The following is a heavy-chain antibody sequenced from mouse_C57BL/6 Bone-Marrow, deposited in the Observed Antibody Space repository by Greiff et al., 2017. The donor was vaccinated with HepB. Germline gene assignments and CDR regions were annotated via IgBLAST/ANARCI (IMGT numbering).Heavy chain of an antibody. V-gene: IGHV1-15*01. CDR3: TRRLLRPFDY. D-gene: IGHD1-2*01. CDR1: GYTFTDYE. J-gene: IGHJ2*01. Sequence: QVQLKESGAELVRPGASVTLSCKASGYTFTDYEMHWVKQTPVHGLEWIGAIDTETGGTAYNQKFKGKAILTADKSSSTAYMELRSLTSEDSAVYYCTRRLLRPFDYWGQGTTLTVSS. CDR2: IDTETGGT.